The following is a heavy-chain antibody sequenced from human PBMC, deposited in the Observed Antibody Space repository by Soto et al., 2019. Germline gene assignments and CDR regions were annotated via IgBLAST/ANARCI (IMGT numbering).Heavy chain of an antibody. CDR3: ASDVFSSGWAPGAN. D-gene: IGHD6-19*01. Sequence: QVQLVESGGGVVQPGKSLRLSCAASGFTFSNYGMHWVRQAPGKGLEWVALLWYDGSNKFYADSVKGRFTISRDNSKNTLYLQMSSLRAEDTALYYCASDVFSSGWAPGANWGQGTVVVVSS. J-gene: IGHJ4*02. CDR2: LWYDGSNK. V-gene: IGHV3-33*01. CDR1: GFTFSNYG.